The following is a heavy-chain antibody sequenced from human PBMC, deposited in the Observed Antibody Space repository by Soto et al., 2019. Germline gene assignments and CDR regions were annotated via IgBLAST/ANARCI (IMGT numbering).Heavy chain of an antibody. Sequence: GGSLRLSCAASGFTFSSYAMHWVRQAPGKGLEWVAVISYDGSNKYYADSVKGRFTISRDNSKNTLYLQMNSLRAEDTAVYYCARERTASMPSPWFQHWGQGTLVTVSS. D-gene: IGHD3-3*02. CDR2: ISYDGSNK. J-gene: IGHJ1*01. CDR3: ARERTASMPSPWFQH. V-gene: IGHV3-30-3*01. CDR1: GFTFSSYA.